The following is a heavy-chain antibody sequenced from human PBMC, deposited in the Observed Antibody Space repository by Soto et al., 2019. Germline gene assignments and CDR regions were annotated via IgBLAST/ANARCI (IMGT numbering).Heavy chain of an antibody. CDR1: GFTFSNYG. Sequence: PGGSLRLSCAASGFTFSNYGMYWVRQAPGKGLEWVAFISYDGSSKFYADPMKGRHTISRDNSKNSLYLQMNTLRAEDTAVYYCARRPLNSNGAYWGQGTLVTVSS. V-gene: IGHV3-30*03. CDR3: ARRPLNSNGAY. D-gene: IGHD3-22*01. CDR2: ISYDGSSK. J-gene: IGHJ4*02.